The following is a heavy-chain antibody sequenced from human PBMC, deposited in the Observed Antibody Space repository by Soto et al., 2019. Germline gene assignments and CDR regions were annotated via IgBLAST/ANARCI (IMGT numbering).Heavy chain of an antibody. D-gene: IGHD1-1*01. J-gene: IGHJ4*02. V-gene: IGHV3-23*01. CDR3: AKDGELEPVPYYFDY. CDR1: GFTFSSYA. Sequence: EVQLLESGGGLVQPGGSLRLSCAASGFTFSSYAMSWVRQAPGKGLEWVSAVSGSGGSTYYADSVKGRFTISRDNSKNTLYLQMNSLRAEDTAVYYCAKDGELEPVPYYFDYWGQGTLVTVSS. CDR2: VSGSGGST.